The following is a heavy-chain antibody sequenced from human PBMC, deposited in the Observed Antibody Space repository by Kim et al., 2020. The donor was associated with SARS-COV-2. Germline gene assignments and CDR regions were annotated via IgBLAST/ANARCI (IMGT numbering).Heavy chain of an antibody. CDR3: ARVLRDYYGMDV. D-gene: IGHD3-16*01. J-gene: IGHJ6*02. CDR1: GGSISSGGYY. CDR2: IYYSGST. V-gene: IGHV4-31*03. Sequence: SETLYLTCTVSGGSISSGGYYWSWIRQHPGKGLEWIGYIYYSGSTYYNPSLKSRVTISVDTSKNQFSLKLSSVTAADTAVYYCARVLRDYYGMDVWGQGTTVTVSS.